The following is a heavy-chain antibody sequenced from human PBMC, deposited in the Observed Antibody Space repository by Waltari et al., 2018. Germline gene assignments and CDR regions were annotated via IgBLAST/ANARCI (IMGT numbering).Heavy chain of an antibody. CDR1: GFTFSSYG. V-gene: IGHV3-33*08. CDR3: ARGPYGSGSYIDY. J-gene: IGHJ4*02. CDR2: IWYDGSNK. D-gene: IGHD3-10*01. Sequence: QVQLVESGGGLVKPGGSLRLSCAASGFTFSSYGMHWVRQAPGKGLEWVAVIWYDGSNKYYADSVKGRFTISRDNSKNTLYLQMNSLRAEDTAVYYCARGPYGSGSYIDYWGQGTLVTVSS.